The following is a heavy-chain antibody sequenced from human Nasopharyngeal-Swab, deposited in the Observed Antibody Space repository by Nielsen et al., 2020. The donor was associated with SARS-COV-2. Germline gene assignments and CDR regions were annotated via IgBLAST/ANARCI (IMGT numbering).Heavy chain of an antibody. V-gene: IGHV1-69*13. CDR1: GGTFSSYA. D-gene: IGHD6-13*01. Sequence: SVKVSCKASGGTFSSYAISWVRQAPGQGLEWMGGIIPIFGTANYAQKFQGRVTITADESTSTAYMELRSLRSDETAVYYCARDAAAGKGNWFDPWGQGTLVTVSS. J-gene: IGHJ5*02. CDR3: ARDAAAGKGNWFDP. CDR2: IIPIFGTA.